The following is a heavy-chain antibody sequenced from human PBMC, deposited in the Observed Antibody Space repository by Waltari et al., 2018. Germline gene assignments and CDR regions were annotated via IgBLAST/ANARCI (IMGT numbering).Heavy chain of an antibody. D-gene: IGHD3-22*01. CDR3: ARAHYYESSGLSYMDV. CDR2: ITPIFGTA. V-gene: IGHV1-69*05. Sequence: QVQLVQSGAEVKKPGSSVKVSCKASGGPFSSYAISWVRQAPGQGLEWMGGITPIFGTANYEQKFQGRVTITTDESTSTAYMELSSLRSEDTAVYYCARAHYYESSGLSYMDVWGKGTTVTVSS. J-gene: IGHJ6*03. CDR1: GGPFSSYA.